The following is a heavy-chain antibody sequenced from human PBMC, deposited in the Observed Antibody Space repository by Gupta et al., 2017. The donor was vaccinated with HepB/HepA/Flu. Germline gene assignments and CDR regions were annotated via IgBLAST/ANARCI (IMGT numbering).Heavy chain of an antibody. J-gene: IGHJ4*02. Sequence: EVHLVESGGGLVQPGGSLRLSCEASGFTFSTYSMKWVRQAPGKGLEWVSSMSSSGDYIYYADSVKGRFTISRDNAKNSLYLQMNSLRAEDTAVYYCARGVEMTISNTGGTGYWGQGTLVTVSS. CDR1: GFTFSTYS. CDR2: MSSSGDYI. CDR3: ARGVEMTISNTGGTGY. D-gene: IGHD5-24*01. V-gene: IGHV3-21*01.